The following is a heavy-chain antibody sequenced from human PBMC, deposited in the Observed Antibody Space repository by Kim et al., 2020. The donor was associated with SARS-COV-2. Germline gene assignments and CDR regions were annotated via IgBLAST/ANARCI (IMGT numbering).Heavy chain of an antibody. CDR2: TYYRSKWYN. J-gene: IGHJ1*01. CDR1: GDSVSSNNAA. D-gene: IGHD2-21*02. CDR3: ARDVMVVTPFEYFQH. V-gene: IGHV6-1*01. Sequence: SHTLSLTCAISGDSVSSNNAAWNWIRQSPSRGLEWLGRTYYRSKWYNDYAVSVKSRITINVDTSKNQFSLQLNSVTPEDTAVYYCARDVMVVTPFEYFQHWGQGTLVTVSA.